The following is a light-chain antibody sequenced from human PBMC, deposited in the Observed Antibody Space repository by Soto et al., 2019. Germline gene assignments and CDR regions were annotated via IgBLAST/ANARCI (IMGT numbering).Light chain of an antibody. CDR1: QSVSSN. Sequence: EIVMTQSPATLSVSPGERATLSCRASQSVSSNLAWYQQKPGQAPRLLIYGASTRATGIPARFSSSGSGTDFTLTISRLEPEDFATYYCQQYSTYSTFGQGTRLEIK. J-gene: IGKJ5*01. V-gene: IGKV3-15*01. CDR3: QQYSTYST. CDR2: GAS.